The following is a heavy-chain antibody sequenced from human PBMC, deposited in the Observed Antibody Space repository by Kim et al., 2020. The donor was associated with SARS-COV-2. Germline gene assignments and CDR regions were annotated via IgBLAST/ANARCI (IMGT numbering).Heavy chain of an antibody. CDR1: GFTFSSYS. D-gene: IGHD5-12*01. Sequence: GGSLRLSCAASGFTFSSYSMNWVRQAPGKGLEWVSSISSSSSYIYYADSVKGRFTISRDNAKNSLYLQMNSLRAEDTAVHYCARVRRDGYNSPDYWGQGTLVTVSS. V-gene: IGHV3-21*04. CDR2: ISSSSSYI. CDR3: ARVRRDGYNSPDY. J-gene: IGHJ4*02.